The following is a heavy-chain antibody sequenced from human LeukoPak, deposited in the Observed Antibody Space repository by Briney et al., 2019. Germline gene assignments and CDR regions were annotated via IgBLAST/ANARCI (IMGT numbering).Heavy chain of an antibody. J-gene: IGHJ4*02. V-gene: IGHV3-30*02. CDR3: GKDLSDQFPFGDLLTCLDY. D-gene: IGHD3-10*01. CDR2: IRYDGSNK. CDR1: GFTFSSYG. Sequence: GGSLRLSCAASGFTFSSYGMHWVRRAPGKGLDWVVFIRYDGSNKYYADSVKGRFTISRDNSKNTLYLQMNSLRAEGTAVYYCGKDLSDQFPFGDLLTCLDYWGQGTLVTVSS.